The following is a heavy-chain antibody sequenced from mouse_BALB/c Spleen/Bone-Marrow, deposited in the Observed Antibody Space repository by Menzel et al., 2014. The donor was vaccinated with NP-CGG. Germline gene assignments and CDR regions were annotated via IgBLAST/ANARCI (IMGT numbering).Heavy chain of an antibody. V-gene: IGHV1-54*01. Sequence: QVQLQPGAELVRPGTSVKVSCKASGYAFTSYLIEWIKQRPGQGLEWIGVINPGSGGANYNEKFKGKATLTADKSSSTAYMQISSLTSDDSAVYFCAREWTARTPSYWGQGTALTVSS. CDR3: AREWTARTPSY. CDR2: INPGSGGA. D-gene: IGHD3-2*01. J-gene: IGHJ2*01. CDR1: GYAFTSYL.